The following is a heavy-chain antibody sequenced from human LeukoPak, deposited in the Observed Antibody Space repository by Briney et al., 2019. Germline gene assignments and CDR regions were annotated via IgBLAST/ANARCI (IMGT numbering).Heavy chain of an antibody. V-gene: IGHV3-74*01. J-gene: IGHJ4*02. Sequence: GGSLRLSCAASGLTFSTYWMYWVRQAPGKGLVWVSRINSDGSSTTYADSVKGRFTISRDNSKNTLYVQVNSLGTEDTAAYYCAKGSYYDSSGSFYFDYWGQGTLVTVSS. CDR3: AKGSYYDSSGSFYFDY. CDR1: GLTFSTYW. D-gene: IGHD3-22*01. CDR2: INSDGSST.